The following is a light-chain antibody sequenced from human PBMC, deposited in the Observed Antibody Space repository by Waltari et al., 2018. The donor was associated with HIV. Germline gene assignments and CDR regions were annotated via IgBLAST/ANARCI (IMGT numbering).Light chain of an antibody. Sequence: LPVLTQPPSASALLGASIKLTCTLSSEHSPYTIEWYHQSPGRSPQFLRKGKRDGSHSKGDRIPDLFMGSSAGADRYLTLSNLQSDDEAVYYCGESHTIAGQVGDVFGTGTKVTVL. V-gene: IGLV4-3*01. CDR1: SEHSPYT. J-gene: IGLJ1*01. CDR2: GKRDGSH. CDR3: GESHTIAGQVGDV.